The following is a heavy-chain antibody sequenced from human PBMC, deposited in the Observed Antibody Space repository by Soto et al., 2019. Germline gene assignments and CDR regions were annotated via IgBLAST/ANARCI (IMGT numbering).Heavy chain of an antibody. CDR1: GFTFSSYA. V-gene: IGHV3-23*01. J-gene: IGHJ6*02. CDR3: AKDREWSQQPRPYYYYGMDV. CDR2: ISGSGGST. Sequence: GGSLRLSCAASGFTFSSYAMSWVRQAPGKGLEWVSAISGSGGSTYYADSVKGRFTISRDNSKNTLYLQMNSLRAEDTAVYYCAKDREWSQQPRPYYYYGMDVWGQGTTVTVSS. D-gene: IGHD3-3*01.